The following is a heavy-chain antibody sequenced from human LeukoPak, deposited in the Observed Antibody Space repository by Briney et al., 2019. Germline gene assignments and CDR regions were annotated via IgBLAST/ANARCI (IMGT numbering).Heavy chain of an antibody. D-gene: IGHD2-2*01. CDR3: ARATYCSSTSCYGYYYYGMDV. CDR2: IIPIFGTA. Sequence: GASVKVSCKASGGTFSSYAISRVRQAPGQGLEWMGGIIPIFGTANYAQKFQGRVTITADESTSAAYMELSSLRSEDTAVYYCARATYCSSTSCYGYYYYGMDVWGQGTTVTVSS. V-gene: IGHV1-69*01. J-gene: IGHJ6*02. CDR1: GGTFSSYA.